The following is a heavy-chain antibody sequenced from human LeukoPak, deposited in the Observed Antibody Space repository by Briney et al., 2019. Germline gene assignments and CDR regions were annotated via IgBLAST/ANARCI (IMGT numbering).Heavy chain of an antibody. CDR3: ARKGAGLDAFDL. J-gene: IGHJ3*01. D-gene: IGHD3/OR15-3a*01. CDR1: GVTFSNYG. CDR2: ISRSGGST. V-gene: IGHV3-23*01. Sequence: GGSLRLSCAASGVTFSNYGMSWVRQAPGKGLEWGSSISRSGGSTHYADSVKGRFVISRDTSKNTLHLQMNSLTAGDTAVYYCARKGAGLDAFDLWGQGTVVTVSS.